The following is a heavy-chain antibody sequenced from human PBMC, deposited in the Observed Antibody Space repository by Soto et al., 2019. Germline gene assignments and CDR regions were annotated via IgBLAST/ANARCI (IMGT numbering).Heavy chain of an antibody. V-gene: IGHV4-34*01. D-gene: IGHD1-1*01. J-gene: IGHJ5*02. CDR2: INHSGST. Sequence: QVQLQQWGAGLLKPSETLSLTCAVYGGSFSGYYWSWIRQPPGKGLEWIGEINHSGSTNYNPFLNSRAPIPVNTSKNKFYIKMSSVNAPETDIYYCAGGTNANHWNMQEHRRNGPRPWFDPRGQGTLVT. CDR1: GGSFSGYY. CDR3: AGGTNANHWNMQEHRRNGPRPWFDP.